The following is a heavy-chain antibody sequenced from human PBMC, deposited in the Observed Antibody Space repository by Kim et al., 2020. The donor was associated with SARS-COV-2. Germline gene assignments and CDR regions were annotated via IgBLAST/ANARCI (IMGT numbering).Heavy chain of an antibody. Sequence: SQNLSLTCVISGDSVSSNSATWNWIRQSPSSGLEWLGRTFYKSKWYYGYAVSMRSRITINPDTSKNQFSLQLNSVTPEDTAVYYCVGEYRGGFDPWGQGTLVTVSS. CDR2: TFYKSKWYY. CDR3: VGEYRGGFDP. J-gene: IGHJ5*02. D-gene: IGHD3-16*02. CDR1: GDSVSSNSAT. V-gene: IGHV6-1*01.